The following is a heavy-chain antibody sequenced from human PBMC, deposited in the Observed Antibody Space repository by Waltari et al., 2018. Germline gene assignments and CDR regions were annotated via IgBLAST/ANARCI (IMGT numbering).Heavy chain of an antibody. D-gene: IGHD6-19*01. CDR2: IYYSGST. J-gene: IGHJ4*02. Sequence: QLQLQESGPGLVKPSETLSLTCTVSGGSISSSSYYWGWIRQPPGKGLEWIGSIYYSGSTYYNPSLKSRVTISVDTSKNQFSLKLSSVTAADTAVYYCAIAYSSGWYGDQYYFDYWGQGTLVIVSS. CDR1: GGSISSSSYY. CDR3: AIAYSSGWYGDQYYFDY. V-gene: IGHV4-39*07.